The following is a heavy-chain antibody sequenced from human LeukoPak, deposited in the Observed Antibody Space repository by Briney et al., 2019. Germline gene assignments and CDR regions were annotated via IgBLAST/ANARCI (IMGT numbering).Heavy chain of an antibody. CDR2: IYHSGST. Sequence: PSETPSLTCTVSGGSISSSSYYWGWIRQPPGKGLEWIGSIYHSGSTYYNPSLKSRVTISVDTSKNQFSLKLSSVTAADTAVYYCASVDTAMVEGPGYDYWGQGTLVTVSS. CDR3: ASVDTAMVEGPGYDY. J-gene: IGHJ4*02. D-gene: IGHD5-18*01. CDR1: GGSISSSSYY. V-gene: IGHV4-39*01.